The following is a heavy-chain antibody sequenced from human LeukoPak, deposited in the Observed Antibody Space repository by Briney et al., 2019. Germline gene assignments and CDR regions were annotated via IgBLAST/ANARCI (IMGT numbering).Heavy chain of an antibody. J-gene: IGHJ6*03. CDR1: EFSFSTYW. D-gene: IGHD3-10*01. CDR3: ARSPAGDAWPPAYYMDV. CDR2: IKEVGTEK. Sequence: GGSLRLSCAASEFSFSTYWMSWVRQAPGKGLEWVANIKEVGTEKYYVGSVKGRFTISRDNAKKSLYLQMNSLRDDDTAVYFCARSPAGDAWPPAYYMDVWGKGTTVTVSS. V-gene: IGHV3-7*01.